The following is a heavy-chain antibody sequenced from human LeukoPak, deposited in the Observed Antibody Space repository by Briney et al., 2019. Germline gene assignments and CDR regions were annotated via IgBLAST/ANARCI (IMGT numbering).Heavy chain of an antibody. V-gene: IGHV4-59*01. D-gene: IGHD6-13*01. CDR3: ARTDSSSWYYFDY. CDR1: GGSFSNYY. Sequence: SETLSLTCAVYGGSFSNYYWSWIRQPPGKGLEWIGYIYYSGSTNYNPSLKSRVTISVDTSKNQFSLKLSSVTAADTAVYYCARTDSSSWYYFDYWGQGTLVTVSS. CDR2: IYYSGST. J-gene: IGHJ4*02.